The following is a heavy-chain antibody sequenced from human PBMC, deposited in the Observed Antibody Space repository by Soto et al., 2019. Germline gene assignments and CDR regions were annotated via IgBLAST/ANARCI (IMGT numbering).Heavy chain of an antibody. CDR2: INPNSGNI. Sequence: ASVKVSCKASGNTFTSYDINWVRQATGHGLEWMGWINPNSGNIGYAQKFQGRVTMTRDTAIRTAYMEVSRLRSDDTAVYYCARGRASGSYYLLDYWGQGTLVTVSS. CDR3: ARGRASGSYYLLDY. D-gene: IGHD3-10*01. CDR1: GNTFTSYD. V-gene: IGHV1-8*01. J-gene: IGHJ4*02.